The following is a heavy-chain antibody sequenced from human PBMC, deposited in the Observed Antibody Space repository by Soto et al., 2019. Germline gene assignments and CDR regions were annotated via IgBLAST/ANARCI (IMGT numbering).Heavy chain of an antibody. Sequence: QITLKESGPTLVKPTQTLTLTCTFSGFSLSTSGVSVGWIRQPPGKALEWLAVLYWDDDKRYSPSLQSRLTVTKDTSKHQVVLTMTNMDPMDTGTYCCAQRPFHYGTSGWVYCGQGTLVTVSS. D-gene: IGHD3-22*01. V-gene: IGHV2-5*02. CDR2: LYWDDDK. J-gene: IGHJ4*02. CDR1: GFSLSTSGVS. CDR3: AQRPFHYGTSGWVY.